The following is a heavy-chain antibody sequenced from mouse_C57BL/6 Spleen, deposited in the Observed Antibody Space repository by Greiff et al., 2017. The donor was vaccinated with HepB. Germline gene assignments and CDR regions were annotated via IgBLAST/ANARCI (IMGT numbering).Heavy chain of an antibody. V-gene: IGHV2-9-1*01. D-gene: IGHD1-1*01. CDR3: ARETVVARDWYFDV. Sequence: VKLMESGPGLVAPSQSLSITCTVSGFSLTSYAISWVRQPPGKGLEWLGVIWTGGGTNYNSALKSRLSISKDNSKSQVFLKMNSLQTDDTARYYCARETVVARDWYFDVWGTGTTVTVSS. CDR1: GFSLTSYA. CDR2: IWTGGGT. J-gene: IGHJ1*03.